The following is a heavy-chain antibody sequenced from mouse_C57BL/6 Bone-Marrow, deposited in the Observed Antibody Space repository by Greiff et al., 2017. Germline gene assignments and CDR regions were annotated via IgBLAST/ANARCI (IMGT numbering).Heavy chain of an antibody. V-gene: IGHV1-85*01. Sequence: VMLVESGPELVKPGASVKLSCKASGYTFTSYDINWVKQRPGQGLEWIGWIYPRDGSTKYNEKFKGKATLTVDTSSSTAYLERHSLKAEDSAVYFCARLEFDGSSGDWYFEVWGTGTTVTVSS. D-gene: IGHD1-1*01. CDR3: ARLEFDGSSGDWYFEV. J-gene: IGHJ1*03. CDR2: IYPRDGST. CDR1: GYTFTSYD.